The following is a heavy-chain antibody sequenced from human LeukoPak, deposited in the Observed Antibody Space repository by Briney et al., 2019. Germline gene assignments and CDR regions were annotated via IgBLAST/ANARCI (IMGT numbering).Heavy chain of an antibody. Sequence: GASVKVSCKASGYTFTVYYMHWVRQAPGQGLEWMGWINPNSGGTNYAQKFQGRVTMIRDTSISTAYMELSRLRSDDKAVYYCARVDWGYCSGGSCQDYWGQGTLVTVSS. J-gene: IGHJ4*02. V-gene: IGHV1-2*02. CDR2: INPNSGGT. CDR3: ARVDWGYCSGGSCQDY. D-gene: IGHD2-15*01. CDR1: GYTFTVYY.